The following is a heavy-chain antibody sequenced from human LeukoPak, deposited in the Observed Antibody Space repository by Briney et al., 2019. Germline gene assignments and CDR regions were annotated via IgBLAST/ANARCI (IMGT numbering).Heavy chain of an antibody. V-gene: IGHV4-59*01. J-gene: IGHJ6*02. CDR2: IYYSGTT. D-gene: IGHD4-17*01. Sequence: SETLSLTCTVSGGSISYYFWSWIRQSPGKGLEWIGYIYYSGTTNYNPSLKSRVTISVDTSKNQFSLQLRSVTAADTAVYYCAREDPQTTVPEGMDVWGQGTTVTVSS. CDR1: GGSISYYF. CDR3: AREDPQTTVPEGMDV.